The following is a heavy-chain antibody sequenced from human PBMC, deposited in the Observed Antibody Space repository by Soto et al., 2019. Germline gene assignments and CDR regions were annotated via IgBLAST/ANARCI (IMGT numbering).Heavy chain of an antibody. CDR3: VHSRCGGDCLRSYSSHYYYGMDV. J-gene: IGHJ6*02. CDR1: GFSLSTGGVG. CDR2: IYWDNDK. D-gene: IGHD2-21*02. V-gene: IGHV2-5*02. Sequence: QITLKESGPTLVKPTQTLTLTCTFSGFSLSTGGVGVGWIRQPPGKSLEWLALIYWDNDKRYNPSLKNRLTVNNDTPKNQVALTMTNTDPVDTATYYCVHSRCGGDCLRSYSSHYYYGMDVWGQGTKVTVFS.